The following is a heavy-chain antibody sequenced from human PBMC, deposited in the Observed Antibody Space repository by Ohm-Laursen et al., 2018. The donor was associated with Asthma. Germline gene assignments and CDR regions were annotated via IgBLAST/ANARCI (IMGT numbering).Heavy chain of an antibody. CDR1: GFTFSSYG. CDR3: ARSLPSTYYYDSSGSPWAFDI. D-gene: IGHD3-22*01. V-gene: IGHV3-30*03. J-gene: IGHJ3*02. Sequence: SLRLSCTASGFTFSSYGMHWVRQAPGKGLEWVAVISYDGSNKYYADSVKGRFTISRDNSKNTLYLQMNSLRAEDTAVYYCARSLPSTYYYDSSGSPWAFDIWGQGTMVTVSS. CDR2: ISYDGSNK.